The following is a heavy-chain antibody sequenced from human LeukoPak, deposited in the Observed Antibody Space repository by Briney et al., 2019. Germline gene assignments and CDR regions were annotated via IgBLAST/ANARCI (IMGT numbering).Heavy chain of an antibody. CDR2: ISSSSSYI. D-gene: IGHD2-21*01. CDR1: GFTFSSYS. V-gene: IGHV3-21*04. CDR3: AKPELPNNAINYYFDY. J-gene: IGHJ4*02. Sequence: GGSLRLSCAASGFTFSSYSMNWVRQAPGKGLEWVSSISSSSSYIYYADSVKGRFTISRDTSTLYLQMNSLRAEDTAVYYCAKPELPNNAINYYFDYWGRGTLVTVSS.